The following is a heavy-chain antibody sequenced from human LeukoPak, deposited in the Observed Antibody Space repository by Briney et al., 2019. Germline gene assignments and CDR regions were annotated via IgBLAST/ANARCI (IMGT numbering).Heavy chain of an antibody. D-gene: IGHD7-27*01. J-gene: IGHJ4*02. CDR1: GSTLSDYW. CDR3: ARTGDFDY. CDR2: IKTDGSST. Sequence: GGSLRLSCAASGSTLSDYWMHWVRQAPGKGLVWVSYIKTDGSSTSYADSVKGRFTISRDNAKNTLYLQMNSLRAEDTAVYYCARTGDFDYWGQGILVNVSS. V-gene: IGHV3-74*01.